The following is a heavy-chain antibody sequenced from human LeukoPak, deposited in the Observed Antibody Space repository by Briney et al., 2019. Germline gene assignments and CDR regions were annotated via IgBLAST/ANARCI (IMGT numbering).Heavy chain of an antibody. Sequence: SETLSLTCTVSGGSISSGFYYWSWIRQPAGKGLEWIGRIYTSGGTNYNPSLKSRVTISVDTSKNQFSLKLSSVTAADTAVYYCARRQDGHDYWGQGTLVTVSS. CDR1: GGSISSGFYY. CDR2: IYTSGGT. V-gene: IGHV4-61*02. J-gene: IGHJ4*02. CDR3: ARRQDGHDY.